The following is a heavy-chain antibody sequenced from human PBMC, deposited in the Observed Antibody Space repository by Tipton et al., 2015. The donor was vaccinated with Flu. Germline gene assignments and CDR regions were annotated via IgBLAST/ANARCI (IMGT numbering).Heavy chain of an antibody. Sequence: TLSLTCTVSGVSISSTAYFWGWIRQPPGKGLEWIGYIYYSGNTNYNPSLKSRVTMSLDASKSHFSLKLSSVTAADTAMYYCSSYYIRAFDIWGQGTMVTVSS. D-gene: IGHD3-10*01. CDR1: GVSISSTAYF. CDR2: IYYSGNT. J-gene: IGHJ3*02. CDR3: SSYYIRAFDI. V-gene: IGHV4-61*03.